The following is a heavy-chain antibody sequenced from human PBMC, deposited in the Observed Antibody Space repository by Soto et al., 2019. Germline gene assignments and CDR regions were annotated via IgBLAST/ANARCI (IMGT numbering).Heavy chain of an antibody. CDR2: INPNTGNP. D-gene: IGHD1-26*01. CDR1: GYNFNSHS. J-gene: IGHJ4*02. V-gene: IGHV7-4-1*01. Sequence: QVQLVHSGSESMQPGASVKVSCKGSGYNFNSHSINWLRQAPGQGLEWMGWINPNTGNPTYERGFTGRFVFSVDTSVSTVYLQIFSLKADDSAVYYCARDRASGSFDYWGQGTLVTVSS. CDR3: ARDRASGSFDY.